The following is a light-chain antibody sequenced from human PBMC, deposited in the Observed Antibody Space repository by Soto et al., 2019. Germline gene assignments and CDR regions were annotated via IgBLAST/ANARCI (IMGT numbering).Light chain of an antibody. V-gene: IGKV1-39*01. CDR1: QTISTY. J-gene: IGKJ2*01. CDR3: QQRLCIPYT. CDR2: AAS. Sequence: DIQMTQSPSALSASVGDRVTITCRASQTISTYLNWYQQKPGKAPKLLIYAASTLQSGVPPRFSGSGSRTDFTLTISSLQPEDFATYYCQQRLCIPYTFGQGTRLEIK.